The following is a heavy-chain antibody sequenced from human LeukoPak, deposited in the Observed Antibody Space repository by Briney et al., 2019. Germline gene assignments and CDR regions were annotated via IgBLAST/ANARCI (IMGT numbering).Heavy chain of an antibody. V-gene: IGHV3-23*01. CDR2: ISGSGGST. CDR3: AKAGGDYVTSNSDY. Sequence: GGSLRLSCTVSGFTFGDYAMSWIRQAPGKGLEWVSAISGSGGSTYYADSVKGRFTISRDNSKNTLYLQMNSLRAEDTAVYYCAKAGGDYVTSNSDYWGQGTLVTVSS. J-gene: IGHJ4*02. D-gene: IGHD4-17*01. CDR1: GFTFGDYA.